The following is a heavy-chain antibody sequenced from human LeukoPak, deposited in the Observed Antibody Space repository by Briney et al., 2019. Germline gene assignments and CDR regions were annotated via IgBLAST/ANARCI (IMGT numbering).Heavy chain of an antibody. CDR2: ISSSGSTI. CDR3: ARDVAEPNWFDP. CDR1: GFTFSHYT. V-gene: IGHV3-11*01. D-gene: IGHD6-13*01. J-gene: IGHJ5*02. Sequence: PGGSLRLSCAASGFTFSHYTMNWIRQAPGKGLEWVSYISSSGSTIYYADSVKGRFTISRDNAKNSLYLQMNSLRAEDTAVYYCARDVAEPNWFDPWGQGTLVTVSS.